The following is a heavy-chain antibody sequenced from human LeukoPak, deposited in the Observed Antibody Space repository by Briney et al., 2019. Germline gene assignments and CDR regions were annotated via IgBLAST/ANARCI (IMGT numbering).Heavy chain of an antibody. V-gene: IGHV4-34*01. CDR3: ARWYYDFWSGHYRLGYYYMDV. CDR1: GGSFSGYY. CDR2: INHSGST. D-gene: IGHD3-3*01. Sequence: SETLSLTCAVYGGSFSGYYWSWIRHPPGKGLEWIGEINHSGSTNYNPSLKSRVTISVDTSKNQFSLKLSSVTAADTAVYYCARWYYDFWSGHYRLGYYYMDVWGKGTTVTVSS. J-gene: IGHJ6*03.